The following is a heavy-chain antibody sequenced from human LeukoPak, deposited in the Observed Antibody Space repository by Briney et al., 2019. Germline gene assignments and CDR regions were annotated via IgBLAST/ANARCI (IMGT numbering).Heavy chain of an antibody. Sequence: GGSLRLSCAASGFTFSSYGMHWVRKAPGRRLEWVAVIWYDGSNKYYADSVKGRFTISRDNSKNTLYLQMNSLRAEDTAVYYCARDHEYYDFWSGSCGMDVWGQGTTVTVSS. CDR1: GFTFSSYG. CDR3: ARDHEYYDFWSGSCGMDV. J-gene: IGHJ6*02. V-gene: IGHV3-33*01. CDR2: IWYDGSNK. D-gene: IGHD3-3*01.